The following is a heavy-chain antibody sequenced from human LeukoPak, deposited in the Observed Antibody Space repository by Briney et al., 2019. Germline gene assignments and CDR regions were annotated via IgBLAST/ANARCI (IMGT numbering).Heavy chain of an antibody. CDR2: ITGDCNYI. Sequence: PGGSLRLSCAASGFTFNDYTMTWVRQAPGKGLEWVSSITGDCNYIFYADSVKGRFTISRDNAQISLFLELNSLRGEDTAVYCCARERNFYYFDYWGQGALVTVSS. CDR1: GFTFNDYT. V-gene: IGHV3-21*01. J-gene: IGHJ4*02. CDR3: ARERNFYYFDY. D-gene: IGHD3-3*01.